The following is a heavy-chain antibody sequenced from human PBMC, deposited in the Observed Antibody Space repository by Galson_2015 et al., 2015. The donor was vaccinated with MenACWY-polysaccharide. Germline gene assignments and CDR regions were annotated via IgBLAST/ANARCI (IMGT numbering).Heavy chain of an antibody. V-gene: IGHV4-61*02. CDR2: IYTSGST. CDR3: AREFHP. J-gene: IGHJ1*01. Sequence: LSLTCTVSGGSISSDTTYWSWIRQPAGKGLEWVGLIYTSGSTKYNPSLKSRVTISLDMSKNQFSLNLSSVTAADTAIYYCAREFHPWGQGTLVTVSS. CDR1: GGSISSDTTY.